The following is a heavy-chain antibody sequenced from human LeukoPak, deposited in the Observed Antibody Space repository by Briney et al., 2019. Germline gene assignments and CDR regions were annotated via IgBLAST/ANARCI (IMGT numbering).Heavy chain of an antibody. V-gene: IGHV4-34*01. J-gene: IGHJ5*02. D-gene: IGHD6-13*01. Sequence: PSETLSLTCAVYGGSFSGYYWSWIRQPPGRGLEWIGEINHSGSTNYNPSLKSRVTISVDTSKNQFSLKLSSVTAADTAVYYCARGKPLIAAAGINWFDPWGQGTLVTVSS. CDR1: GGSFSGYY. CDR3: ARGKPLIAAAGINWFDP. CDR2: INHSGST.